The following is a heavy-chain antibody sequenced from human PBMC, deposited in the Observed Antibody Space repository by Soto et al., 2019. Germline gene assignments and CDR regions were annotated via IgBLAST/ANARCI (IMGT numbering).Heavy chain of an antibody. CDR1: GGSVSSGSYY. CDR2: IYYSGST. CDR3: ARDPRAARQSTTEYYYYGMDV. D-gene: IGHD6-6*01. Sequence: KASETLSLTCTVSGGSVSSGSYYWSWIRQPPGKGLEWIGYIYYSGSTNYNPSLKSRVTISVDTSKNQFSLKLSSVTAADTAVYYCARDPRAARQSTTEYYYYGMDVWGQGTTVTVSS. V-gene: IGHV4-61*01. J-gene: IGHJ6*02.